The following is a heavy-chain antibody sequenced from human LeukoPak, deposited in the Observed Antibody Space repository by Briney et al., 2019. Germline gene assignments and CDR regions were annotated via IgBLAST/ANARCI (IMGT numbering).Heavy chain of an antibody. V-gene: IGHV1-69*13. CDR3: ARVTQRDSNLYGMDV. Sequence: ASVKVSCKASGGTFSSYPISWVRQAPGQGLAWMGGIIPMFGTTNYALKFQGRVTITADESTSTAYMELSSLESEDTAVYYCARVTQRDSNLYGMDVWDQGTTVTVSS. CDR2: IIPMFGTT. CDR1: GGTFSSYP. J-gene: IGHJ6*02. D-gene: IGHD4-11*01.